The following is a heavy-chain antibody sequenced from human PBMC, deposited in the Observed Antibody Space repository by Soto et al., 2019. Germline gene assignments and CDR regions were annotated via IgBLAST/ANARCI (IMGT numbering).Heavy chain of an antibody. CDR1: GDSVSSNSVA. Sequence: PSQTLSLTCAISGDSVSSNSVAWNWIRQSPSRGLEWLGRTYYRSKWYKGYAVSVKSRITINPDTSKNQFSLQLNSVTPEDTVVYYCARGHDGYVDNWGQGTLVTVSS. CDR2: TYYRSKWYK. CDR3: ARGHDGYVDN. J-gene: IGHJ4*02. V-gene: IGHV6-1*01. D-gene: IGHD3-16*01.